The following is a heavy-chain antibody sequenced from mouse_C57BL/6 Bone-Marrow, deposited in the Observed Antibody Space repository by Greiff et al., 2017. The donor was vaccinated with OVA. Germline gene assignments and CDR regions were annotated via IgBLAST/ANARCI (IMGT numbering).Heavy chain of an antibody. J-gene: IGHJ4*01. CDR3: AGHYYGSSYYYAMDY. Sequence: QVQLQQSGAELARPGASVKLSCKASGYTFTSYGISWVKQRTGQGLEWIGEIYPRSGNTYYNEKFKGKATLTADKSSSTAYMELRSLTSEDSAVYFCAGHYYGSSYYYAMDYWGQGTSVTVSS. V-gene: IGHV1-81*01. CDR1: GYTFTSYG. CDR2: IYPRSGNT. D-gene: IGHD1-1*01.